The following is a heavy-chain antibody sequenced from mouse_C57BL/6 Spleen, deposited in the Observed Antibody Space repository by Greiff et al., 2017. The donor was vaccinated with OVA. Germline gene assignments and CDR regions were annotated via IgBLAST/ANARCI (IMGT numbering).Heavy chain of an antibody. D-gene: IGHD2-3*01. CDR2: IHPNSGST. CDR1: GYTFTSYW. J-gene: IGHJ1*03. CDR3: ARRDGYYWDFDV. V-gene: IGHV1-64*01. Sequence: QVQLQQPGAELVKPGASVKLSCKASGYTFTSYWMHWVKQRPGQGLEWIGMIHPNSGSTNYNEKFKSKATLTVDKSSSTAYMQLSSLTSEDSAVYYCARRDGYYWDFDVWGTGTTVTVSS.